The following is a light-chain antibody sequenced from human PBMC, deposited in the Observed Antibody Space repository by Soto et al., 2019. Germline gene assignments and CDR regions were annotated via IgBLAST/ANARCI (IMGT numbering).Light chain of an antibody. V-gene: IGLV2-14*02. CDR2: EGR. J-gene: IGLJ2*01. Sequence: QSALTQPASVSGSPGQSITISCTGTSSDVGNYVSWYQQHPGKAPKLKIYEGRKRPSGDSNSFSGSTSGNTAPQTISGLQAEDDADFYCSSYATSTTMVFGGGTKVTVL. CDR1: SSDVGNY. CDR3: SSYATSTTMV.